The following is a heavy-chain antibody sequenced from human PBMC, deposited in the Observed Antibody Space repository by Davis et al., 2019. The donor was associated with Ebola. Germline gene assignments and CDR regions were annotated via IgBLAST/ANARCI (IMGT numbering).Heavy chain of an antibody. CDR3: AKTKSLEAPHHLAGAFDI. V-gene: IGHV3-9*01. CDR2: ITWNSGSI. CDR1: GFTFDDYA. J-gene: IGHJ3*02. D-gene: IGHD1-14*01. Sequence: PGGSLRLSCAASGFTFDDYAMHWVRQAPGKGLEWVSGITWNSGSIDYADSVKGRFTISRDNAKNTLYLQMNSLRAEDTALYFCAKTKSLEAPHHLAGAFDIWGQGTMVTVSS.